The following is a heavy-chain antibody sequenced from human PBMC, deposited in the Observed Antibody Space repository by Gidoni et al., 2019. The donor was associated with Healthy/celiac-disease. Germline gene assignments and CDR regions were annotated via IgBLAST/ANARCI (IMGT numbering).Heavy chain of an antibody. D-gene: IGHD5-18*01. J-gene: IGHJ6*02. CDR2: IYYSGST. CDR3: ARSDVDTAMVPWYYGMDV. Sequence: QLQLQESGPGLVKPSETLSLTCTVSGGSISSSSYYWGWIRQPPGKGLAWIGSIYYSGSTYYNPSLKSRVTISVDTSKNQFSLKLSSVTAADTAVYYCARSDVDTAMVPWYYGMDVWGQGTTVTVSS. V-gene: IGHV4-39*01. CDR1: GGSISSSSYY.